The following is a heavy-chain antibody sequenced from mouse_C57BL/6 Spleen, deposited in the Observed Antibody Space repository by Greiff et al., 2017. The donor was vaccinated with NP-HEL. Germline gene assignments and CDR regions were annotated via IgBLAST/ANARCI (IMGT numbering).Heavy chain of an antibody. V-gene: IGHV1-78*01. CDR1: GYTFTDHT. D-gene: IGHD2-2*01. CDR3: ARDYGYDYDFDY. CDR2: IYPRDGST. Sequence: VQLQQSDAELVKPGASVKLSCKVSGYTFTDHTIHWMKQRPAQGLEWIGYIYPRDGSTKYTEKFTGKATLTADKSSSTAYMQRNSLTSEDSAVYVCARDYGYDYDFDYWGQGTTLTVAA. J-gene: IGHJ2*01.